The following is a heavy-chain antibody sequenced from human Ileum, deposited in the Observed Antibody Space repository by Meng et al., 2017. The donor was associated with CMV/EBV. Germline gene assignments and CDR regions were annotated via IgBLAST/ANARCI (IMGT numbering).Heavy chain of an antibody. D-gene: IGHD3-22*01. CDR2: LSYSGSP. J-gene: IGHJ5*01. CDR3: VRDRLSDRWFYS. V-gene: IGHV4-39*07. CDR1: GASISDSTSY. Sequence: SETLSLTCTVSGASISDSTSYWGWTRQSPGKGLEWIGSLSYSGSPYYNPSLKSRVTISMDTSKSQFSLKVTSVTAADTAVYYCVRDRLSDRWFYSWGQGTRVTVSS.